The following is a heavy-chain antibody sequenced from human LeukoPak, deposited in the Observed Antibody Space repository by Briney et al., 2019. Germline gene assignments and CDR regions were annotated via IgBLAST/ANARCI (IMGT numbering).Heavy chain of an antibody. CDR3: ARGYSTSWTYYFDY. CDR1: DGAITGYY. V-gene: IGHV4-59*01. J-gene: IGHJ4*02. Sequence: PSETLSLTCTVSDGAITGYYWGWIRQPPGKGLDWIGHLHYGGSTNYNPSLKSRVTISVNTPKNHFSLKLSSVTAADTAVYYCARGYSTSWTYYFDYWGQGALVTVSS. CDR2: LHYGGST. D-gene: IGHD6-13*01.